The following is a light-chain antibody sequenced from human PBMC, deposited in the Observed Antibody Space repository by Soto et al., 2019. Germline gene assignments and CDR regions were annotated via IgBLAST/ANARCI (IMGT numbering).Light chain of an antibody. CDR2: GAS. Sequence: DIVLTQSPGTLSLSPGERATLSCRASQSVRSTYLGWYQHKRGQAPRLLIYGASSRATGIPDRFSGSGSGTDFTLNITRLEPEDFGVYYCLQRSNWPLTFGGGTKVDIK. CDR1: QSVRSTY. V-gene: IGKV3D-20*02. J-gene: IGKJ4*01. CDR3: LQRSNWPLT.